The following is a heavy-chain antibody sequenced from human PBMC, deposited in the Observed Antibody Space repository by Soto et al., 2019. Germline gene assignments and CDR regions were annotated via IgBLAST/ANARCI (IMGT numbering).Heavy chain of an antibody. CDR2: IYYSGNT. D-gene: IGHD6-13*01. Sequence: QVQLQESGPGLVKPSQTLSLTCTVSGGSISSGGYCWSWIRQHPGKGLEWIGYIYYSGNTYYNPSLKSRVTVSVDTSKNQFSLQLSSVTAADTAVYYCARLIVGAAGTTGWFDPCGQGTLVTVSS. CDR3: ARLIVGAAGTTGWFDP. V-gene: IGHV4-31*03. J-gene: IGHJ5*02. CDR1: GGSISSGGYC.